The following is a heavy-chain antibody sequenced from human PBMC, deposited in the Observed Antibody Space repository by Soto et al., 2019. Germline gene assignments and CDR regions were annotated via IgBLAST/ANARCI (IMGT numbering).Heavy chain of an antibody. CDR3: AKNSYSCSGGYCYFDY. CDR2: IRKKANNYMT. V-gene: IGHV3-72*01. J-gene: IGHJ4*02. CDR1: GFTFSDHY. D-gene: IGHD2-15*01. Sequence: GGSLRLSCAASGFTFSDHYVDWVRQAPGKGLEWVGRIRKKANNYMTEYAASVKGRFTISRDDSKRSLYLQMNSLKTEDTAVYYCAKNSYSCSGGYCYFDYWGQGTLVTVSS.